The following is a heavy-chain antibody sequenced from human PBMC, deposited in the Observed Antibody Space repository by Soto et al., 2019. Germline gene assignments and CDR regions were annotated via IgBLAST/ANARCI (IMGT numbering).Heavy chain of an antibody. CDR2: ISYDGSNK. J-gene: IGHJ4*01. Sequence: GGSLRLSCAASGFTFSSYAMHWVRQAPGKGLEWVAVISYDGSNKYYADSVKGRFTISRDNSKNTLYLQMNSLRAEDTAVYYCAKPQHYYDSSGYPYYFDYWGQGTLVTVSS. CDR1: GFTFSSYA. V-gene: IGHV3-30-3*02. D-gene: IGHD3-22*01. CDR3: AKPQHYYDSSGYPYYFDY.